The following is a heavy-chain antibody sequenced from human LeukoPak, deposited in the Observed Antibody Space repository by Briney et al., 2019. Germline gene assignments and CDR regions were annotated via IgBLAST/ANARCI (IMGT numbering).Heavy chain of an antibody. J-gene: IGHJ6*02. CDR3: ARYRGYCSSTSCYRLDYYYYGMDV. D-gene: IGHD2-2*01. V-gene: IGHV1-69*04. CDR2: IIPILGIA. CDR1: GGTFSSYA. Sequence: GASVKVSCKASGGTFSSYAISWVRQAPGQGLEWMGRIIPILGIANYAQKFQGRVTITADKSTSTAYMELSSLRSEDTAVYYCARYRGYCSSTSCYRLDYYYYGMDVWGQGTTVTVSS.